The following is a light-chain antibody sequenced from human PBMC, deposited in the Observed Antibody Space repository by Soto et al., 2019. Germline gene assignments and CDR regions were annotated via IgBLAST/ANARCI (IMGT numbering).Light chain of an antibody. CDR2: AAS. CDR1: QGIRND. CDR3: QQYYTYTWT. Sequence: AIQMTQSPSSLSASVGDRVTITCRASQGIRNDLGWYQQKPGKAPKLLIYAASSLQSGVPSRFSGSGSGTEFTLTISSLQPDDFATYYCQQYYTYTWTFGPGTKVDIK. J-gene: IGKJ1*01. V-gene: IGKV1-6*01.